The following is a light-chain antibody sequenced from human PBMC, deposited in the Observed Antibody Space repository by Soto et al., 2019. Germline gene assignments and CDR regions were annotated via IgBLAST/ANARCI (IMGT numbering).Light chain of an antibody. Sequence: QSVLTQPPSASGTPGQRVTISCSGSSSNIGSNTVNWYQQLPGTAPKLLIYSNNQRPSGVPDRFSGSKSGTSASLAISGLQCEDEADYFCSAWDDSLNGYVFASGTKVTVL. CDR1: SSNIGSNT. J-gene: IGLJ1*01. CDR3: SAWDDSLNGYV. CDR2: SNN. V-gene: IGLV1-44*01.